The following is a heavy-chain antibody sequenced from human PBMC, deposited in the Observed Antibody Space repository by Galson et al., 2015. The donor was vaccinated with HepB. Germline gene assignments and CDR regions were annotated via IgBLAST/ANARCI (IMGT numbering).Heavy chain of an antibody. CDR3: ARDRGFIAANYYYYYGMDV. Sequence: SLRLSCAASGFTFSSYGMHWVRQAPGKGLEWVAVIWYDGSNKYYADSVKGRFTISRDNSKNTLYLQMNSLRAEDTAVYYCARDRGFIAANYYYYYGMDVWGQGTTVTVSS. V-gene: IGHV3-33*01. D-gene: IGHD6-6*01. J-gene: IGHJ6*02. CDR1: GFTFSSYG. CDR2: IWYDGSNK.